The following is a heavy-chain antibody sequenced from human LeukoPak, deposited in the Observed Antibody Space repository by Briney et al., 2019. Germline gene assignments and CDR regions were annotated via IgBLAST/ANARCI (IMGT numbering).Heavy chain of an antibody. CDR1: GFTFSSNA. V-gene: IGHV3-23*01. D-gene: IGHD2-15*01. CDR2: ISGSGGST. Sequence: GGPLRLPCAASGFTFSSNAMSWVRQAPGKGLEWVSTISGSGGSTYDADSAKGRFTISRDNSKNTLYLQVNSLRAEDTAVYYCAKGGCSGGSCYSGFMDNWGQGTLATVSS. CDR3: AKGGCSGGSCYSGFMDN. J-gene: IGHJ4*02.